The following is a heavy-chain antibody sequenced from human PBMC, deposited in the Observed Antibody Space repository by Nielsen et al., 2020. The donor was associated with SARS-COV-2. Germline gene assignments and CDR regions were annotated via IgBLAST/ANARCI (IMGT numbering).Heavy chain of an antibody. V-gene: IGHV4-4*02. Sequence: GSLRLSCAVSGGSISSSNWWSWVRQPPGKGLEWIGEIYHSGSTNYNPSLKSRVTISVDNSKNQFSLKLSSVTAADTAVYYCARAFSKSAAGPYYFDYWGQGTLVTVSS. CDR1: GGSISSSNW. CDR3: ARAFSKSAAGPYYFDY. J-gene: IGHJ4*02. D-gene: IGHD6-13*01. CDR2: IYHSGST.